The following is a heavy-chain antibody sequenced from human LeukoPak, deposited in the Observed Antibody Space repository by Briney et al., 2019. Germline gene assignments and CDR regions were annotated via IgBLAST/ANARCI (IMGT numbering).Heavy chain of an antibody. Sequence: ASVKVSCKASGYTFTSYAMHWVRQAPGQRLEWMGWINAGNGNTKYSQKSQGRVTITRDTSASTAYMELSSLRSEDTAVYYCASPGGSGWYYFDYWGQGTLVTVSS. D-gene: IGHD6-19*01. CDR1: GYTFTSYA. CDR3: ASPGGSGWYYFDY. CDR2: INAGNGNT. V-gene: IGHV1-3*01. J-gene: IGHJ4*02.